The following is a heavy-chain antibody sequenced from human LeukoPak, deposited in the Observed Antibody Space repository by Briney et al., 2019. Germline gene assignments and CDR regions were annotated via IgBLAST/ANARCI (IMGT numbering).Heavy chain of an antibody. CDR1: GRSITNNEYS. CDR3: ARDFSY. D-gene: IGHD2-21*01. V-gene: IGHV4-61*02. J-gene: IGHJ4*02. CDR2: IYPSGST. Sequence: TLSLTCTVSGRSITNNEYSWNWIRQPAGKGLEWIGRIYPSGSTNYHPSLKSRVSISMDTSKNQFSLRLTSVTAADTAVYYWARDFSYWGQGTLVTVSS.